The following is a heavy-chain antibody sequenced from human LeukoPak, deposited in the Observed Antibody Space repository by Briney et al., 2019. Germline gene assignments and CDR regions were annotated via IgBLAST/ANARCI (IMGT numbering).Heavy chain of an antibody. J-gene: IGHJ5*02. CDR3: ARGRNIVVVVAALYNWFDP. CDR1: GGSFSGYY. CDR2: INHSGST. Sequence: PSETLSLTCAVYGGSFSGYYWSWIRQPPGKGLEWIGEINHSGSTNYNPSLKSRVTISVDTSKNQFSLKLSSVTAADTAVYYCARGRNIVVVVAALYNWFDPWGQGTLVTVSS. V-gene: IGHV4-34*01. D-gene: IGHD2-15*01.